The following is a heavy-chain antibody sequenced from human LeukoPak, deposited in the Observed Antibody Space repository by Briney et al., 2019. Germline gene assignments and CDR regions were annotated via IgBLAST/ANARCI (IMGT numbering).Heavy chain of an antibody. CDR3: AKDQKYCSGGSCPPYYFDY. J-gene: IGHJ4*02. D-gene: IGHD2-15*01. CDR2: ISYDVSNK. V-gene: IGHV3-30*18. CDR1: GFTFSSYG. Sequence: PGRSLRLSCEASGFTFSSYGMHWVRQAPGKGLEWVAVISYDVSNKYYADSVKGRFTISRDNSKNTLYLQMNSLRAEDTAVYYCAKDQKYCSGGSCPPYYFDYWGQGTLVTVSS.